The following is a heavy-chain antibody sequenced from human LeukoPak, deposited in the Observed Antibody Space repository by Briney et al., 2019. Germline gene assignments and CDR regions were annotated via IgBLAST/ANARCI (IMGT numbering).Heavy chain of an antibody. CDR1: GFSFSSYW. V-gene: IGHV3-7*03. CDR2: IKQDGSEK. Sequence: GGSLRLSCAASGFSFSSYWMTWVRQAPGKGLEWVANIKQDGSEKYYVDSVKGRFTISRDNTKNSLDLQMNSLRAEDAAVYYCAKMTNDIVVVPAATGYPYFDYWGQGTLVTVSS. CDR3: AKMTNDIVVVPAATGYPYFDY. D-gene: IGHD2-2*01. J-gene: IGHJ4*02.